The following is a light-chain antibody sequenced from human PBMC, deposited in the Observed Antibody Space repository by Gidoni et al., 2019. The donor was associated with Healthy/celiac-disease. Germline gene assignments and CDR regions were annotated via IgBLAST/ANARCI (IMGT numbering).Light chain of an antibody. J-gene: IGKJ2*01. CDR3: QQYGSSPPYT. Sequence: ETVCPQSPGTLSLSPGERATLSCRASQSFSSSYLAWYQQKPGPAPRLLIFGASSRATGIPDRFSCSGSGTDFTLTISRLEPEDFAVYYCQQYGSSPPYTFGQGTKLEIK. V-gene: IGKV3-20*01. CDR1: QSFSSSY. CDR2: GAS.